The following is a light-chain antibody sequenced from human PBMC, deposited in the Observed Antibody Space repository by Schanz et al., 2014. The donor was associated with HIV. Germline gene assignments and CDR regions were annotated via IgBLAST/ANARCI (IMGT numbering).Light chain of an antibody. CDR3: SSYTIINTPVL. V-gene: IGLV2-14*02. CDR1: SSDVGSYNL. CDR2: EGT. J-gene: IGLJ2*01. Sequence: QSALTQPASVSGSPGQSITISCTGTSSDVGSYNLVSWYQQHPGKAPKLMIYEGTKRPSGVSSRFSGSKSGSTASLTISGLQAEDEADYYCSSYTIINTPVLFGGGTKLTVL.